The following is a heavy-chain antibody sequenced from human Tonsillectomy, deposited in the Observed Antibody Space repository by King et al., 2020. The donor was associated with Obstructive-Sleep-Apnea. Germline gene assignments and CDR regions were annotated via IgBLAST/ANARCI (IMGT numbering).Heavy chain of an antibody. Sequence: QLVQSGGGVVQPGRSLRLSCAASGFTFSDYSMHWVRQAPGKGLEWLAALSYDGRNKYYADSVKGRFTVFRDNSQNKLYLQVYSLRADDTAVYYCARDTEDDYGTYYFGLDVWGQGTTVTVSS. CDR2: LSYDGRNK. J-gene: IGHJ6*02. CDR3: ARDTEDDYGTYYFGLDV. CDR1: GFTFSDYS. V-gene: IGHV3-30-3*02. D-gene: IGHD4-17*01.